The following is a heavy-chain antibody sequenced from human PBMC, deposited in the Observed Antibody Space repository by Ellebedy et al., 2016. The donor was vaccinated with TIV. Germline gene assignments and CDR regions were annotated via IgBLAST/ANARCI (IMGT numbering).Heavy chain of an antibody. CDR3: ATSGWVVAATSVDFDV. CDR1: GYIFTAYH. V-gene: IGHV1-2*02. CDR2: LNANSAAT. Sequence: AASVKVSCKSSGYIFTAYHMHWVRQAPGQGLQWMGWLNANSAATKYAQKFQGRVTMTRDTSVSTAYVELLRLTSDDTAVYFCATSGWVVAATSVDFDVWGQGTMITVSS. D-gene: IGHD1-26*01. J-gene: IGHJ3*01.